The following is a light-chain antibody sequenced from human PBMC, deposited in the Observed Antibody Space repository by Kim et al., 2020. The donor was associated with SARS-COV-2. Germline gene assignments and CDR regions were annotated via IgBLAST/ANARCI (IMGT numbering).Light chain of an antibody. CDR1: LLAKKY. Sequence: SVSPGQTASITCSGDLLAKKYARWFQQKPGQAPVVVIYKDNKRPSGIPQRFSGSSSGTTVTLTISGAQVDDEADYFCYSVVDNNLVFGGGTKLTVL. CDR3: YSVVDNNLV. V-gene: IGLV3-27*01. J-gene: IGLJ3*02. CDR2: KDN.